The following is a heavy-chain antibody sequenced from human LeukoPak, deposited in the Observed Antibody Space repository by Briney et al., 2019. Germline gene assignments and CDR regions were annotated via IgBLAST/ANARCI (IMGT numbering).Heavy chain of an antibody. CDR3: ARDQGYSSSWYLPNWFDP. D-gene: IGHD6-13*01. J-gene: IGHJ5*02. V-gene: IGHV4-4*02. CDR2: ISHSGST. Sequence: PSGTLSLTCAVSGDSISSNNWWSWVRQPPGKGLEWIGEISHSGSTNYNPSLKSRVTISVDKSKNQFSLNLSSVTAADTAIYYCARDQGYSSSWYLPNWFDPWGQGTLVTVSS. CDR1: GDSISSNNW.